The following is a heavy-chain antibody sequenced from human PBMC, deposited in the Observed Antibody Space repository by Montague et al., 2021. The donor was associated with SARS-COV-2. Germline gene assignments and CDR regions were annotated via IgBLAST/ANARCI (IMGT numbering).Heavy chain of an antibody. V-gene: IGHV4-4*08. D-gene: IGHD3-10*01. J-gene: IGHJ4*02. CDR3: ARGMIRGVTTPFGY. Sequence: SETLSLTCTVSGGSIRSYYWSWIRQPPGKGLEWIGEIYSSGTTYYNPSLQSRGTISVDTSKNHLSLRLSSVTAADTAVYFCARGMIRGVTTPFGYWGQGSQVTVSS. CDR2: IYSSGTT. CDR1: GGSIRSYY.